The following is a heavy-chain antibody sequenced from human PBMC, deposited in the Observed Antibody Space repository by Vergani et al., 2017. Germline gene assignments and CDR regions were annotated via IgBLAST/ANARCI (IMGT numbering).Heavy chain of an antibody. V-gene: IGHV1-2*02. CDR2: INPNGDAT. D-gene: IGHD1-26*01. CDR1: GFIFTDYY. J-gene: IGHJ4*02. Sequence: QVQLVQSGAELKKPGASVRVSCKASGFIFTDYYIHWMRQAPGQGLEWIGWINPNGDATHYAQNFRGRVTLTWDTSSTTAYMDRASLTSDDTAIYYCARDHQGPTTLDYWGRGSLVTVSS. CDR3: ARDHQGPTTLDY.